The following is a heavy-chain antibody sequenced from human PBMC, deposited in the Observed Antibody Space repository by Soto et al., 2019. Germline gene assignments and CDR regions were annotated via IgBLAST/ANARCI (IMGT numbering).Heavy chain of an antibody. CDR2: IGPTANT. J-gene: IGHJ4*02. D-gene: IGHD2-2*01. CDR3: AIARHCSSAACPAAE. V-gene: IGHV3-23*05. CDR1: GFPFSTSG. Sequence: GGSLRLSCAASGFPFSTSGILWLRQPPGEGLEWVSAIGPTANTNYRDSVKGRFAISRDNSRNTVFLQMSALRPEDTALYYCAIARHCSSAACPAAEWGQGTLVTAPQ.